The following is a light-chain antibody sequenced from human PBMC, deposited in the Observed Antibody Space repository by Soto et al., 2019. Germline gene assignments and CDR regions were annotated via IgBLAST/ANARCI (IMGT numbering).Light chain of an antibody. Sequence: QSALTQPASVSGSHGQSITISCTGTGSNVGGYNFVPWFQHHPGKAPKLIIFDVSSRPSGVSDRFSGSKSGNTASLTISGLQAEDEADYYCSSYTTSSTYLFGGGTKLTVL. CDR2: DVS. CDR1: GSNVGGYNF. J-gene: IGLJ2*01. V-gene: IGLV2-14*03. CDR3: SSYTTSSTYL.